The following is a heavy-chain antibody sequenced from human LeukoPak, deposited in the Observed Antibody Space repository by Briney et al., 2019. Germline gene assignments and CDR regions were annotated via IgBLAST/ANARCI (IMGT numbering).Heavy chain of an antibody. CDR3: ARDKPLYCSGGSCPVLWRSAAPTL. D-gene: IGHD2-15*01. V-gene: IGHV1-18*01. Sequence: ASVKVSCKASGYTFTSCAISWVRQAPGQGLEWMGWISAYNGNTNYAQKLQGRVTMTTDTSSSTAYMELRSLRSDDTAVYYCARDKPLYCSGGSCPVLWRSAAPTLWGQGTLVTVSS. J-gene: IGHJ4*02. CDR1: GYTFTSCA. CDR2: ISAYNGNT.